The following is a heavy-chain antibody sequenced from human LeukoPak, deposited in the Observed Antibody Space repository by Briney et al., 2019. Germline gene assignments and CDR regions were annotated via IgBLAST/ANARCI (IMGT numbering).Heavy chain of an antibody. CDR2: ISWNSGSI. D-gene: IGHD3-16*01. CDR1: GFTFDDYA. J-gene: IGHJ4*02. CDR3: AKGAYGDYVWGSYDY. V-gene: IGHV3-9*01. Sequence: AGGSLRLSCAASGFTFDDYAMHWVRQAPGKGLEWVSGISWNSGSIGYADSVKGRFTISRDNAKNSLYLQMNSLRAGDTALYYCAKGAYGDYVWGSYDYWGQGTLVTVSS.